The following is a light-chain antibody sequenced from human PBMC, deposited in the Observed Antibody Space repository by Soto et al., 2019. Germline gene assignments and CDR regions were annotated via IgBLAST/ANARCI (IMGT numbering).Light chain of an antibody. Sequence: EIVLTQSPGTLSLSPGERATLSCRASQSVSSSALAWYQQKPGQAPRRLIYGASSRATGIPDRFSGSGSGTDLTITISRLEPEDFEVYYCQYYGTSPQTFGQGTKVDIK. CDR1: QSVSSSA. CDR3: QYYGTSPQT. J-gene: IGKJ1*01. V-gene: IGKV3-20*01. CDR2: GAS.